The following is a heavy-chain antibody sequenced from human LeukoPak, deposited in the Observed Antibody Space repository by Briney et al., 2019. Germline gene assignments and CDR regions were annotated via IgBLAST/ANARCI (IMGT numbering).Heavy chain of an antibody. CDR3: AKDPRGEYYFDY. CDR1: GFTFSSYA. D-gene: IGHD3-16*01. CDR2: ISGSGGST. Sequence: PGGSLRLSCAASGFTFSSYAMSWVRQAPGKGLEWVSAISGSGGSTYYADSVKGRFTISRDNSKNTLNLQMNSLRAEDTAVYYCAKDPRGEYYFDYWGQGTLVTVSS. V-gene: IGHV3-23*01. J-gene: IGHJ4*02.